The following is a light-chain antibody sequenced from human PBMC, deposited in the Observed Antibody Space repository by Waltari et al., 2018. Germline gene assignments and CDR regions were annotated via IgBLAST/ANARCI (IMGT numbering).Light chain of an antibody. CDR2: EVT. Sequence: QSALTQPASVSGSPGQSITISCPGTNGDFGAYKYDSWYQQHPGKAPKLRIYEVTSRPAGVSDRFSGSKSGNTASLTISGLQAEDEADYYCSSYTNSKIVVFGGGTKLTVL. V-gene: IGLV2-14*01. CDR1: NGDFGAYKY. CDR3: SSYTNSKIVV. J-gene: IGLJ2*01.